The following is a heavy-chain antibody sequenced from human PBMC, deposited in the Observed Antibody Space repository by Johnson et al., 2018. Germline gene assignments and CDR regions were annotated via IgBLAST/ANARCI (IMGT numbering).Heavy chain of an antibody. Sequence: VQLVQSGGGLVQPGGSLRLSCAASGFTFSSYWMSWVRQAPGKGLEWVGRIKSKTDGGTTDYAAPVKGRFTISRDDSKNTVYLQMNSLKTEDTAVYYCTTYPYYYDMSGYFGYYYYYYRDVWGKGTTVTVSS. J-gene: IGHJ6*03. CDR1: GFTFSSYW. CDR3: TTYPYYYDMSGYFGYYYYYYRDV. V-gene: IGHV3-15*01. D-gene: IGHD3-22*01. CDR2: IKSKTDGGTT.